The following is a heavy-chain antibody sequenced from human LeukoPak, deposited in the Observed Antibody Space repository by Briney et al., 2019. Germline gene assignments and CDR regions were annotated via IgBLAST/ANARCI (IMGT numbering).Heavy chain of an antibody. Sequence: SETLSLTCTVSGGSISSGDYYWSWLRQPQGKGLEWIGYIYYSGSTYYNPALKSRVIISVDTSKNQFSLKLSSVTAADTAVYYCAREPLFPMVDYCGQGTLVTVSS. V-gene: IGHV4-30-4*08. J-gene: IGHJ4*02. D-gene: IGHD2-21*01. CDR2: IYYSGST. CDR1: GGSISSGDYY. CDR3: AREPLFPMVDY.